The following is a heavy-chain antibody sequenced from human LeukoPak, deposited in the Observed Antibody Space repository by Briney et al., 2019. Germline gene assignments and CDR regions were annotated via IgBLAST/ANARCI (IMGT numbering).Heavy chain of an antibody. V-gene: IGHV1-69*04. D-gene: IGHD6-19*01. J-gene: IGHJ3*02. CDR3: ATDSSGWSTDAFDI. CDR1: GGTFSSYA. Sequence: GASVKVSCKASGGTFSSYAISWVRQAPGQGLEWMGRIIPILGIANYAQKFQGRVTITADKSTSTAYMELSSLRSEDTAVYYCATDSSGWSTDAFDIWGQGTMVTVSS. CDR2: IIPILGIA.